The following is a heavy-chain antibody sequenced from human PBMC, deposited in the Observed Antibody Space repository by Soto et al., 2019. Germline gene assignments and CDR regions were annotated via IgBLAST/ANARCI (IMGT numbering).Heavy chain of an antibody. V-gene: IGHV4-59*08. J-gene: IGHJ4*02. CDR1: GGSISSYY. D-gene: IGHD3-10*01. CDR3: ARRWGSVFDF. Sequence: QLQLQESGPGLVKPSETLSLTCTVSGGSISSYYWSWIRQPPGKGLEWIGYIYYSGRTNYNPSLKRRAINAVDASKNQFSLKLSSVTAADTAVYYCARRWGSVFDFWGQGTLVTVSS. CDR2: IYYSGRT.